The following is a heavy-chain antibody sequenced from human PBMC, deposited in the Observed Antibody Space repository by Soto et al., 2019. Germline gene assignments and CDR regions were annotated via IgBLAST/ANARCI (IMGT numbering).Heavy chain of an antibody. D-gene: IGHD4-17*01. CDR1: GYTFTNSG. CDR3: ARDLGYSDFEVHY. J-gene: IGHJ4*02. CDR2: IRVNNGDT. Sequence: ASVKVSCKASGYTFTNSGFSWVRQAPGQGLEWVGWIRVNNGDTHYAQKLQGRVTMTTDTSTSTAFMELRSLRSDDTAVYYCARDLGYSDFEVHYRGQGTPVTVSS. V-gene: IGHV1-18*01.